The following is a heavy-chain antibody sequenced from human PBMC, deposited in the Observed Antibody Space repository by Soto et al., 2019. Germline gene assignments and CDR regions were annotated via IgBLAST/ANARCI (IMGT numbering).Heavy chain of an antibody. CDR1: GFTFGNYA. D-gene: IGHD3-22*01. Sequence: GGSLRLSCITSGFTFGNYAMSWVRQAPGKGLEWVSTITSSGGGTYYADSVRGRFSVSRDILRSTMYLQMNNLAAEDSATYYCAKTPVEIYDSSGYSFDHWGQGTMVTVSS. CDR3: AKTPVEIYDSSGYSFDH. CDR2: ITSSGGGT. V-gene: IGHV3-23*01. J-gene: IGHJ4*02.